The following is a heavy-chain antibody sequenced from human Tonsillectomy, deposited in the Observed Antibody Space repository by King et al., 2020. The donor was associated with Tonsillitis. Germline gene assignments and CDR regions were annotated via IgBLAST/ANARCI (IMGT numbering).Heavy chain of an antibody. CDR1: GFTFSSYS. CDR2: ISSSSCTI. V-gene: IGHV3-48*01. J-gene: IGHJ4*02. D-gene: IGHD2-21*02. CDR3: ASDKSLVFSRRSYYFDY. Sequence: VQLVESGGGLVQPGGSLRLSCAASGFTFSSYSMNWVRQAPGKGLEWVSYISSSSCTIYYADSVKGRFTISRDNAKNSLYLQMNSLRAEDTAVYYCASDKSLVFSRRSYYFDYWGQGTLVTVSS.